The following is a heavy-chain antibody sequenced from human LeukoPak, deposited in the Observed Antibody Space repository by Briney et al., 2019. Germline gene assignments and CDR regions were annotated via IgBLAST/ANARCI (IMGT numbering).Heavy chain of an antibody. Sequence: GGSLRLSCAASGFTFTTYWIHWVRQAPGKGLVWVSRISNDGSSTTYADSVKGRFTISRDNAKNLVYLQMNGLRAEDTAVYYCARERGFNYFDYWGQGTLVTVSS. CDR1: GFTFTTYW. CDR2: ISNDGSST. V-gene: IGHV3-74*01. D-gene: IGHD3-16*01. J-gene: IGHJ4*02. CDR3: ARERGFNYFDY.